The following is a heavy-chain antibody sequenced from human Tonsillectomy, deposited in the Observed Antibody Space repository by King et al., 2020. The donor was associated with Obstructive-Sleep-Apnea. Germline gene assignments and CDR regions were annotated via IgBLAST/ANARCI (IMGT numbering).Heavy chain of an antibody. D-gene: IGHD3-10*01. J-gene: IGHJ4*02. Sequence: VQLVESGGGLVKPGGSLRLSCAASGFTFSNAWMSWVRQAPGKGLEWVGRIKSKTDVGTTDYAAPVKGRFTISRDDSKNTLYLQMNSLKTEDTAVYYCTVIRLTRGLDYWGQGTLVTVSS. V-gene: IGHV3-15*01. CDR2: IKSKTDVGTT. CDR1: GFTFSNAW. CDR3: TVIRLTRGLDY.